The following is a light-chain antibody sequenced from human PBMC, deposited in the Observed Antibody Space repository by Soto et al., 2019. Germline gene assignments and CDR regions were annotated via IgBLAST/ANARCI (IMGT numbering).Light chain of an antibody. J-gene: IGLJ2*01. CDR1: SSNLGANP. CDR2: NND. CDR3: EAWDDSLYGAV. Sequence: QSVLTQPPSASGTPGQRVTISCSGSSSNLGANPINWYQQLPGTAPKLLIYNNDQRPSGVTDRFSASKSGTSASLAISGLQYEDEADYYCEAWDDSLYGAVLGGGTKLTVL. V-gene: IGLV1-44*01.